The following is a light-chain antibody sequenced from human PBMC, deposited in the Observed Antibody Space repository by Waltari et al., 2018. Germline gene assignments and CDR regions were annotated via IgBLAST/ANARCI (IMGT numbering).Light chain of an antibody. CDR3: QQYGTSPLT. Sequence: DIVLTQSPCTLSLSPGERATLSCRARQSVASNYLAWYQQKPGQSPRLLTYSSSSRASGIPDRFSGNGSGTDFTLTISRLEPEDFAVYYCQQYGTSPLTFGGGTRVDLK. CDR2: SSS. V-gene: IGKV3-20*01. CDR1: QSVASNY. J-gene: IGKJ4*01.